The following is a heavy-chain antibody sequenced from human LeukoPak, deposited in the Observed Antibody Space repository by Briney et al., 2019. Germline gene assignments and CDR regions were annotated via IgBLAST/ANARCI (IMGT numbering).Heavy chain of an antibody. V-gene: IGHV3-30-3*01. CDR2: ISHDGSNK. J-gene: IGHJ4*02. Sequence: LSLTCTVSGGSISGYGYYWGWVRQPPGKGLEWVAVISHDGSNKYYADSVKGRFTISRDNSKNTLYLQMNSLRAEDTAVYYCARGDPLMMFDYWGQGTLVTVSS. CDR1: GGSISGYG. D-gene: IGHD3-16*01. CDR3: ARGDPLMMFDY.